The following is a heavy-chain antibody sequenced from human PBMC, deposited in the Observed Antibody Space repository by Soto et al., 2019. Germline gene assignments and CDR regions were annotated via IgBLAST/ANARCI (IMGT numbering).Heavy chain of an antibody. Sequence: EVQLVESGGGLVQPGGSLRLSCVASGFTFSSYWMHWVRQAPGKGLVSVSSISNDGSSTSYADPVKGRFTISRDNAKNTLYLTMNSLRAEDTAVYYCATLPHQSPQNWGQGTLVIVSP. CDR2: ISNDGSST. V-gene: IGHV3-74*01. J-gene: IGHJ1*01. CDR1: GFTFSSYW. CDR3: ATLPHQSPQN. D-gene: IGHD2-21*01.